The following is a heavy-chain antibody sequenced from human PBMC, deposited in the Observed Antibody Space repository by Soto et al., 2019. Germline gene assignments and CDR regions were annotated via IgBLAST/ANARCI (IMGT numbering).Heavy chain of an antibody. V-gene: IGHV3-53*01. CDR3: ATGMYGSGSYYIGDAFDM. D-gene: IGHD3-10*01. Sequence: GGSLRLSCAVSGFTVSYNYMNWVRQAPGKGLEWVSVIYRGGDTFYADSVKGRFTISRYNSKNTLYLQMNSLRAEDTAVYYCATGMYGSGSYYIGDAFDMWGQGTMVTVS. CDR2: IYRGGDT. CDR1: GFTVSYNY. J-gene: IGHJ3*02.